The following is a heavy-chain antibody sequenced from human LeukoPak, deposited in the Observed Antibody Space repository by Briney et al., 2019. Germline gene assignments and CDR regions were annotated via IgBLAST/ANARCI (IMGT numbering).Heavy chain of an antibody. Sequence: GGTLRLSCAASGFTFSGNWMSWGRQAPGKGVEWVANINKGGSDKYYVDSVKRRFTISRDNAHNLLYLQMNSLRGEDTAVYYCTRDRSRAEDDWGQGTLVTVSS. V-gene: IGHV3-7*01. CDR1: GFTFSGNW. CDR3: TRDRSRAEDD. D-gene: IGHD1-14*01. J-gene: IGHJ4*02. CDR2: INKGGSDK.